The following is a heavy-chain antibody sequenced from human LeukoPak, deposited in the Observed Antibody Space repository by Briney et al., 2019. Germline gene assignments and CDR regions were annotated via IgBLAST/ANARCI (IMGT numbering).Heavy chain of an antibody. J-gene: IGHJ3*02. Sequence: ASVKVSCKASGGTFTSYAISWVRQAPGQGLEWMGGIIPIFGTANYAQKFQGRATITADESTSTAYMELSSLRSEDTAVYYCASLVSSAAGAFDIWGQGTMVTVSS. CDR1: GGTFTSYA. D-gene: IGHD6-13*01. CDR2: IIPIFGTA. V-gene: IGHV1-69*01. CDR3: ASLVSSAAGAFDI.